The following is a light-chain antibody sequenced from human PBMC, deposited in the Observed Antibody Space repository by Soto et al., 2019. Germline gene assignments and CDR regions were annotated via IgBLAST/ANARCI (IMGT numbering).Light chain of an antibody. Sequence: DIQMTQSPSTLSASVGDRVTITCRASQSISSWLAWYQQKPGKAPKLLIYKASSLESGVPYRFSGSGSGKEFTLTISSLQPDDFATYYCQQYNSYPWTFGQGTKVEIK. V-gene: IGKV1-5*03. CDR1: QSISSW. CDR2: KAS. J-gene: IGKJ1*01. CDR3: QQYNSYPWT.